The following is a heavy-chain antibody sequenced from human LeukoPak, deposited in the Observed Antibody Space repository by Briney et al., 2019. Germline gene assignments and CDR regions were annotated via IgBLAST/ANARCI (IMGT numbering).Heavy chain of an antibody. CDR3: ARTSDSSGYFGLFDY. J-gene: IGHJ4*02. CDR2: IYSGGGT. CDR1: GFTVSSNY. Sequence: GGSLRLSCAASGFTVSSNYMSWVRQAPGKGLEWVSVIYSGGGTYYADSVKGRFTISRDNSKNTLYLQMNSPRAEDTAVYYCARTSDSSGYFGLFDYWGQGTLVTVSS. D-gene: IGHD3-22*01. V-gene: IGHV3-53*01.